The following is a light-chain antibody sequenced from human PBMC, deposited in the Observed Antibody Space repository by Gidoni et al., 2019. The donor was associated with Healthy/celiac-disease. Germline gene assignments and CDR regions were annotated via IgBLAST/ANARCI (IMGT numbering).Light chain of an antibody. CDR1: QSVSSN. Sequence: EIVMTQSTATLSVSPGERATRSCRASQSVSSNLARYQQTPGQAPRLLIYGASTRATGIPARFSGSVSGTEFTLTIISLHSEYFAVYYCQQYNNWPPRTFGQGTKLEIK. J-gene: IGKJ1*01. CDR2: GAS. V-gene: IGKV3-15*01. CDR3: QQYNNWPPRT.